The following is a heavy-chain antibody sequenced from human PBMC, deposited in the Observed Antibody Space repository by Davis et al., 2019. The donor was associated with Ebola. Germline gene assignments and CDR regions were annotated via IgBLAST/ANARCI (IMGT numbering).Heavy chain of an antibody. CDR2: ISSSGSTI. Sequence: PGGSLRLSCAASGFTFSSYSMNWVRQAPGKGLEWVSYISSSGSTIYYADSVKGRFTISRDNAKNSLYLQMNSLRAEDTALYYCAKDPRRRPVIFGVVMGISPYYFDYWGQGTLVTVSS. D-gene: IGHD3-3*01. CDR1: GFTFSSYS. J-gene: IGHJ4*02. V-gene: IGHV3-48*04. CDR3: AKDPRRRPVIFGVVMGISPYYFDY.